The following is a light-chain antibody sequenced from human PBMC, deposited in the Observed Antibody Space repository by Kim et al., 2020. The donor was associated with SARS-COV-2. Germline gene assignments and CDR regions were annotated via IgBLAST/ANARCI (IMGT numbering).Light chain of an antibody. CDR3: ATWDDSLSV. J-gene: IGLJ3*02. CDR2: RTK. V-gene: IGLV1-47*01. CDR1: NAGIGIKY. Sequence: AGQRGTITWSRNNAGIGIKYVYWCQQLPGTAPKLLIYRTKQRPSGVPDRFSGCKSGTSASLAISGLRSEDEADYYCATWDDSLSVFGGGTKLTVL.